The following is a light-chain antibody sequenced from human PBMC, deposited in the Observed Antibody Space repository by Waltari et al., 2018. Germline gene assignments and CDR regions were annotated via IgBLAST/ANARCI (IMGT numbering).Light chain of an antibody. CDR1: TSDVGGYNY. Sequence: QSALTQPASVSGSPGQSITISCTGTTSDVGGYNYVSWYQQHPGKAPKLVIYDVNNRPSGVSNRCSGSKSGNTASLTISGLQTEDEADYHCSSYTGGTTLVVFGGGTKLTVL. J-gene: IGLJ2*01. V-gene: IGLV2-14*03. CDR2: DVN. CDR3: SSYTGGTTLVV.